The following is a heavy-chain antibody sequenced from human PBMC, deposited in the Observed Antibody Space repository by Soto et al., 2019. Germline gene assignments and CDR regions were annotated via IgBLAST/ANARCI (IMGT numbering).Heavy chain of an antibody. Sequence: GGSLRLSCAASGFTVSSNYMSWVRQAPGKGLEWVSVIYSGGSTYYADSVKGRFTISRDNSKNTLYLQMNSLRAEDTAVYHCAREASSGWSGGDDAFDIWGQGTMVTVSS. CDR3: AREASSGWSGGDDAFDI. D-gene: IGHD6-19*01. J-gene: IGHJ3*02. V-gene: IGHV3-53*01. CDR2: IYSGGST. CDR1: GFTVSSNY.